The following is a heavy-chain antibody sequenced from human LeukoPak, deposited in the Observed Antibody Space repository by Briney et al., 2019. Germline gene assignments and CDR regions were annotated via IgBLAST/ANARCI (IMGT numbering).Heavy chain of an antibody. V-gene: IGHV1-46*01. Sequence: AASVKVSCKASGYTFPSYFMHWVRQAPGQGLEWMGIINPTGGSTTYARKFQGRVTMTRDTSTSTVYMELSSLRSDDTAVYYCARTAARRFDYWGQGTLVTVSS. D-gene: IGHD6-6*01. CDR3: ARTAARRFDY. CDR2: INPTGGST. CDR1: GYTFPSYF. J-gene: IGHJ4*02.